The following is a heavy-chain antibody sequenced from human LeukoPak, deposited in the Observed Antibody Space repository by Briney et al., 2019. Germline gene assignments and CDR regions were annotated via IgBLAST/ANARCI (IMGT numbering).Heavy chain of an antibody. D-gene: IGHD1-26*01. Sequence: GGSLRLSCVASGFTFSSYSMRCVRQAPRKGLEWGANIKQDGSEKYYVDSVKGRVTISRDNAKNSLYLQMNSLRAEDTAVYYCARGSYGAFDIWGQGTMVTVSS. CDR2: IKQDGSEK. CDR1: GFTFSSYS. V-gene: IGHV3-7*01. J-gene: IGHJ3*02. CDR3: ARGSYGAFDI.